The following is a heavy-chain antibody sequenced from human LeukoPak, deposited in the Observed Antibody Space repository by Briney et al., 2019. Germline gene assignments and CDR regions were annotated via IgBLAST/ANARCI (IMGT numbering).Heavy chain of an antibody. CDR2: IYYSGST. D-gene: IGHD6-6*01. V-gene: IGHV4-59*01. CDR1: GGSISIYY. CDR3: ARDRMPYSSPSWFDP. Sequence: PSETLSLTCTVSGGSISIYYWSWIRQPPGKGLEWIGYIYYSGSTNYNPSLKSRVTISVDTSKNQLSLKLSSVTAADTAVYYCARDRMPYSSPSWFDPWGQGTLVTVSS. J-gene: IGHJ5*02.